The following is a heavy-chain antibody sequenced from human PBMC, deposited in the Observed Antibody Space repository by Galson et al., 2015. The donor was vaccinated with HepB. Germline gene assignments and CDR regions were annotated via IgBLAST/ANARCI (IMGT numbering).Heavy chain of an antibody. CDR1: GYTFTSYG. J-gene: IGHJ6*02. CDR3: ARAKDYYGSGSYGPGYYYYGMDV. D-gene: IGHD3-10*01. CDR2: ISAYNGNT. V-gene: IGHV1-18*04. Sequence: VKVSCKASGYTFTSYGISWVRQAPGQGLEWMGWISAYNGNTNYAQKLQGRVTMTTDTSTSTAYMELRSLRSDDTAVYYCARAKDYYGSGSYGPGYYYYGMDVWGQGTTVTVSS.